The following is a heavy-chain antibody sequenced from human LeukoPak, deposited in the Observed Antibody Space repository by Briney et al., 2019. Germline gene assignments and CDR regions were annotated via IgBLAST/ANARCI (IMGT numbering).Heavy chain of an antibody. Sequence: GGSLRLSCAASGFTFSSYWMHWVRQGPGKGLVWVSHINSDGSSTSYADSVKGRFTISRDNAKNTLYLQMNSLRAEDTAVYYCASTACSAGCYTGEGFDYWGQGTLVTVSS. CDR3: ASTACSAGCYTGEGFDY. J-gene: IGHJ4*02. CDR2: INSDGSST. D-gene: IGHD2-2*02. CDR1: GFTFSSYW. V-gene: IGHV3-74*01.